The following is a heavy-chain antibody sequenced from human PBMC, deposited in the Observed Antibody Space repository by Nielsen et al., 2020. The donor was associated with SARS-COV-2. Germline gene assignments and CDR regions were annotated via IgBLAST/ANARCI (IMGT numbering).Heavy chain of an antibody. CDR2: INHSGST. J-gene: IGHJ4*02. Sequence: SETLSLTCTVSGGSISSYYWSWIRQPPGKGLEWIGEINHSGSTNYNPSLKSRVTISVDTSKNQFSLKLSSVTAADTAVYYCARGPPLPYYFDYWGQGTLVTVSS. CDR3: ARGPPLPYYFDY. V-gene: IGHV4-34*01. D-gene: IGHD1-26*01. CDR1: GGSISSYY.